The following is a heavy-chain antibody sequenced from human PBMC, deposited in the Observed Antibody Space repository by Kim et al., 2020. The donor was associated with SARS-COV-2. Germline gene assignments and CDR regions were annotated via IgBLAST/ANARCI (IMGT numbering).Heavy chain of an antibody. CDR2: ISWNSGRT. CDR1: GFIFGDYA. V-gene: IGHV3-9*01. CDR3: AKVYCLGSYGYVFYWYTMAV. D-gene: IGHD5-18*01. J-gene: IGHJ6*02. Sequence: GGSLRLSCGASGFIFGDYAMHWVRQAPGKGLEWVSGISWNSGRTDYADSVKGRFTISRDNAKNSLSLEMNNLRPEDTALYYCAKVYCLGSYGYVFYWYTMAVWGQGTTVTVSS.